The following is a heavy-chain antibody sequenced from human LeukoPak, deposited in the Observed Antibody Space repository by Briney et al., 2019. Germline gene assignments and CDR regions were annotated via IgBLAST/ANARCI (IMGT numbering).Heavy chain of an antibody. CDR2: ISGSGGST. CDR1: GYTFSSYA. V-gene: IGHV3-23*01. D-gene: IGHD4-17*01. Sequence: GGSLRLSCAASGYTFSSYAMSWVRQAPGKGLEWVSAISGSGGSTYYADSVKGRFTISRDNSKNTLYLQMNSLRAEDTAVYYCAKGPRGTYGDYEFDYWGQGTLVTVSS. CDR3: AKGPRGTYGDYEFDY. J-gene: IGHJ4*02.